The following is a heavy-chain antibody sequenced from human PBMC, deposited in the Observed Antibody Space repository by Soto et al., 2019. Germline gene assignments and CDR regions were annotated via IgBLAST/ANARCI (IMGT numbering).Heavy chain of an antibody. J-gene: IGHJ4*02. Sequence: GGSLQLSCAASGFIFSTYGMHWVRQAPGKGLEWVAVISYDGSNKYYADSVKGRFTISRDKSQNTVYLQMNSLRGEDTAVYYCAKDGKVSGSGTYHIDYWGQGTLVTVSS. D-gene: IGHD3-10*01. V-gene: IGHV3-30*18. CDR1: GFIFSTYG. CDR3: AKDGKVSGSGTYHIDY. CDR2: ISYDGSNK.